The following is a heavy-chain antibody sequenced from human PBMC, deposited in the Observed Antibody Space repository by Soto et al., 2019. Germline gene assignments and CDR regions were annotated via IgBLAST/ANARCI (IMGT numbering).Heavy chain of an antibody. CDR2: IYNDGTYS. J-gene: IGHJ4*02. V-gene: IGHV3-74*01. D-gene: IGHD3-10*01. CDR1: GFIFKIYW. Sequence: PGGSLRLSCAASGFIFKIYWMHWVRQRPGKGLVWISRIYNDGTYSDYADSVRGRFTVSRDNVNDTLYLRINNLRAEDSGLYYCTRGPRPISTGTGAYWGQGTQVTVSS. CDR3: TRGPRPISTGTGAY.